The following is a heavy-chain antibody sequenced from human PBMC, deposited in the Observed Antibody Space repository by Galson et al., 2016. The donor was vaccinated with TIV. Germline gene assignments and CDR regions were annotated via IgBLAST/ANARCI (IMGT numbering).Heavy chain of an antibody. Sequence: SLRLSCAASGFAFSTYAMHWVRQAPGKGLEWVALISYYGSDKYYADSVKGRFTISRDNAKRLLYLHMSSLRVEDTAVYYCARDPLFGGMDVWGQGATVAVS. J-gene: IGHJ6*02. CDR3: ARDPLFGGMDV. CDR1: GFAFSTYA. V-gene: IGHV3-30-3*01. D-gene: IGHD3-10*02. CDR2: ISYYGSDK.